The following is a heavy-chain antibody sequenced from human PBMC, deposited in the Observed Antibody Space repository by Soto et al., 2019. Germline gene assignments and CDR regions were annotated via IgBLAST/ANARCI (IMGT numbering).Heavy chain of an antibody. CDR3: ASVYGDYLDY. CDR2: IYYSGST. CDR1: GGSISSYY. Sequence: PSETLSLTCTVSGGSISSYYWSWIRQPPGKGLEWIGYIYYSGSTNYNPSLKSRVTISVDTSKNQFSLKLSSATAADTAVYYCASVYGDYLDYWGQGTLVTVSS. J-gene: IGHJ4*02. V-gene: IGHV4-59*01. D-gene: IGHD4-17*01.